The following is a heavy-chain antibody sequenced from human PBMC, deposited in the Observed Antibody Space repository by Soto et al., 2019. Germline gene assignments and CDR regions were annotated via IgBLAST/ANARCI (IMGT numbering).Heavy chain of an antibody. Sequence: HPEGSLRISGSASRRTLTTYAMNWLRQAPAKRLKWGPLLSSDGSNKHCADSVRGRFAVSRDNSRNTLFLQMNNLRTDDTAVYYCARCVYIGSSYCYFYFCGLGTVVTISA. D-gene: IGHD2-15*01. CDR1: RRTLTTYA. V-gene: IGHV3-30*03. J-gene: IGHJ4*02. CDR2: LSSDGSNK. CDR3: ARCVYIGSSYCYFYF.